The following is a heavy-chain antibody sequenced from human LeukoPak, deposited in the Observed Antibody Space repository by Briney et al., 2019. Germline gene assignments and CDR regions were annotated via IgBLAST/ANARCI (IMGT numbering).Heavy chain of an antibody. D-gene: IGHD2-2*01. J-gene: IGHJ6*03. CDR1: DGSVSGYY. CDR3: ARTVFGSTSPTRYYYYMDV. V-gene: IGHV4-4*07. Sequence: SETLSLTCSVSDGSVSGYYWGWIWQPAGKGLEWIGRISTSGSTNYNPSLKSRVTISLDNSKNQFSLTLTSVTAADTAIYFCARTVFGSTSPTRYYYYMDVWGKGATVTVSS. CDR2: ISTSGST.